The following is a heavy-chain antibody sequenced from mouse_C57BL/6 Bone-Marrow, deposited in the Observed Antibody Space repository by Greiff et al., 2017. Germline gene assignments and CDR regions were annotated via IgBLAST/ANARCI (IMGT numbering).Heavy chain of an antibody. D-gene: IGHD1-1*02. J-gene: IGHJ3*01. V-gene: IGHV7-3*01. CDR3: ARYDGGFAY. CDR1: GFTFTDYY. Sequence: EVQLVESGGGLGQPGGSLSLSCAASGFTFTDYYMSWVRQPPGKALEWLGFIRNKANGYTTEYSASVKGRFTISRDNSQSILYLQMNALRAEDSATYYCARYDGGFAYWGQGTLVTVSA. CDR2: IRNKANGYTT.